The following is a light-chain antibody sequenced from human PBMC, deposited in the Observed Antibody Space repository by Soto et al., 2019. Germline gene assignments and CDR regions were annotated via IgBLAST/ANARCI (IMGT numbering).Light chain of an antibody. CDR1: SSDVGGYNY. CDR3: SSYGGYNNVV. Sequence: QSVLTQPPSASGSPGQSVTISCTGTSSDVGGYNYVSWFQQHPGKAPKLIIHEVNQRASGVPDRFSGSRSGNTASLTVSGLHAEDEGTYYCSSYGGYNNVVVGTGTKVTVL. J-gene: IGLJ1*01. V-gene: IGLV2-8*01. CDR2: EVN.